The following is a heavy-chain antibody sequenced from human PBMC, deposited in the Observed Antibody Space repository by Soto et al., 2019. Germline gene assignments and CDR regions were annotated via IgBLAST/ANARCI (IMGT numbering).Heavy chain of an antibody. CDR3: AREGYYGSGSYYVDY. D-gene: IGHD3-10*01. Sequence: ETLSLTCTVSGGSISSYYWSWIREPPGKGLEWIGYIYYSGSTNYNPSLKSRVTISVDTSKNQFSLKLSSVTAADTAVYYCAREGYYGSGSYYVDYWGQGTLVTVSS. J-gene: IGHJ4*02. CDR1: GGSISSYY. V-gene: IGHV4-59*01. CDR2: IYYSGST.